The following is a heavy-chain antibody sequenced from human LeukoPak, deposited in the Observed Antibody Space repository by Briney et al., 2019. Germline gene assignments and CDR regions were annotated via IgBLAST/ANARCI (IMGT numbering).Heavy chain of an antibody. CDR2: VYSSGGT. J-gene: IGHJ3*02. V-gene: IGHV4-61*01. CDR3: ARSFPKITWYALDI. CDR1: GDSVGVNPYY. Sequence: SETLSLTCTVSGDSVGVNPYYWTWIRQPPGKGLEWIGYVYSSGGTKYNPSLKSRVTISVDTSKNQFSLRLSSMTAEDTAIYYCARSFPKITWYALDIWGQGTTLTVSS. D-gene: IGHD3-10*01.